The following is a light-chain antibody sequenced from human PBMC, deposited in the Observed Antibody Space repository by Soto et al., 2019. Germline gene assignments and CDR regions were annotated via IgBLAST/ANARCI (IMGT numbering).Light chain of an antibody. CDR3: KQYAYSFRP. Sequence: ELVLTQSPGTLSFSPGERATLSCRVGHSVSSSYLAWYQQKPGQAPRLLIYSESSRATGIPDRFSGSGSGEEYTLTISRLEPEDSAVYYCKQYAYSFRPFAEGPKVDIX. V-gene: IGKV3-20*01. CDR1: HSVSSSY. J-gene: IGKJ1*01. CDR2: SES.